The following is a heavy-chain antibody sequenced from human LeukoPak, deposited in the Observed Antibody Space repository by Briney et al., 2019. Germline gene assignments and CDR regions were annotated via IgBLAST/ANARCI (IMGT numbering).Heavy chain of an antibody. V-gene: IGHV3-15*01. J-gene: IGHJ6*03. D-gene: IGHD5-18*01. CDR1: GFTFSNAW. Sequence: GGSLRLSCAASGFTFSNAWMSWVRQAPGKGLEWVGRIKSKTDGGTTDYAAPVKGRFTISRDDSKNTLYLQMNSLKTEDTAVYDCTGYSYGYYYYYYMDVWGKGTTVTVSS. CDR2: IKSKTDGGTT. CDR3: TGYSYGYYYYYYMDV.